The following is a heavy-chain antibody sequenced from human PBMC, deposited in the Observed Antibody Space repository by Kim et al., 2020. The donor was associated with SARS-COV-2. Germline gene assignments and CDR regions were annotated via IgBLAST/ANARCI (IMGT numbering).Heavy chain of an antibody. D-gene: IGHD1-26*01. J-gene: IGHJ4*02. CDR3: ARVGSGTELAY. Sequence: KYYADSVKGRFTISRDNSKNTLYLQMNSLRAEDTAVYYCARVGSGTELAYWGQGTLVTVSS. V-gene: IGHV3-30*01. CDR2: K.